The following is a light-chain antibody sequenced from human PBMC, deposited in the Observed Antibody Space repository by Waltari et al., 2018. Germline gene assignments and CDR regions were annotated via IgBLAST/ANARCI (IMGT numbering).Light chain of an antibody. J-gene: IGLJ2*01. Sequence: SYELTQSPSVSLSPGQTASITCIGDAWPKKYAYWYQKKPGQAPVLIIFKERERPSGIPERFSGSTSGTTVTLTITGVQAEDEADYYCLSPETRGSWVFGGGTKLTVL. CDR3: LSPETRGSWV. V-gene: IGLV3-25*03. CDR2: KER. CDR1: AWPKKY.